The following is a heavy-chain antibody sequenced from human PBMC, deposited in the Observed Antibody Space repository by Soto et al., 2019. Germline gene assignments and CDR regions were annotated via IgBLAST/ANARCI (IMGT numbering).Heavy chain of an antibody. CDR2: IKQDGSVK. CDR3: ERLNETSKTFAY. CDR1: GFAISTYW. J-gene: IGHJ4*02. Sequence: EGQLVESGGGLVQPGGSLRLSCEASGFAISTYWMSWVRQAPGKGLERVANIKQDGSVKHYVDSVRGRFTISRDNAKNSLFLQMNSLSAEDTAVYYCERLNETSKTFAYWGQGTPVTVAS. V-gene: IGHV3-7*03. D-gene: IGHD2-8*01.